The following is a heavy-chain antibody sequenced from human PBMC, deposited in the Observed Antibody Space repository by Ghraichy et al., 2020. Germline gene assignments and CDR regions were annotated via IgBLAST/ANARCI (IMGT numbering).Heavy chain of an antibody. Sequence: SETLSLTCAVYGGSFSGYYWSRIRQPPGKGLEWIGEINHSGSTRYNPSLKSRVTTSVDTSKNQFSLKLSSVTAADTAVYYCARVSINGDYVDYWGQGTLVTVSS. J-gene: IGHJ4*02. CDR3: ARVSINGDYVDY. CDR2: INHSGST. D-gene: IGHD4-17*01. CDR1: GGSFSGYY. V-gene: IGHV4-34*01.